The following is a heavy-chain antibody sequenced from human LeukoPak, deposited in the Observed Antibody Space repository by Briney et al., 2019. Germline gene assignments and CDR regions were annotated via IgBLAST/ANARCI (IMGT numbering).Heavy chain of an antibody. Sequence: SGGSLRLSCAAPGFTFEDYAMHWVRQAPGKGLEWVSGISWNSGDIGYADSVKGRFTVSRDNAKNSLYLQMNGLRPDDTALYYCAKGVVRRALYFDYWGQGTLVTVSS. V-gene: IGHV3-9*01. CDR1: GFTFEDYA. CDR2: ISWNSGDI. CDR3: AKGVVRRALYFDY. D-gene: IGHD3-10*01. J-gene: IGHJ4*02.